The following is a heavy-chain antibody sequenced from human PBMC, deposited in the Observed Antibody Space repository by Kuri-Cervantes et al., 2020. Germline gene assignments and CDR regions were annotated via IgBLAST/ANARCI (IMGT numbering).Heavy chain of an antibody. V-gene: IGHV3-30-3*01. J-gene: IGHJ6*02. CDR2: ISYDGSNK. Sequence: GESLKISCAASGFTFSSYAMHWVRQAPGKGLEWVAVISYDGSNKYYADSVEGRFTISRDNSKNTLYLQMNSLRAEDTAVYYCARDLGGIAAWTQRYYYGMDVWGQGTTVTVSS. CDR1: GFTFSSYA. D-gene: IGHD6-13*01. CDR3: ARDLGGIAAWTQRYYYGMDV.